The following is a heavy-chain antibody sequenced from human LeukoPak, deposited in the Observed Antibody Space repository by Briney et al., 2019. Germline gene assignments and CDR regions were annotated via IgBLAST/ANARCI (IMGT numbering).Heavy chain of an antibody. CDR3: ARDSPGGYSYGQYYYYYYGMDV. D-gene: IGHD5-18*01. J-gene: IGHJ6*02. CDR1: GFSFSDYY. Sequence: PGGSLRLSCAASGFSFSDYYITWIRQAPGKGLEWLSYITSSGSGSAIYYADSVKGRFTISRDNAKNSVYLQMNSLRAEDTAVYYCARDSPGGYSYGQYYYYYYGMDVWGQGTTVTVSS. CDR2: ITSSGSGSAI. V-gene: IGHV3-11*01.